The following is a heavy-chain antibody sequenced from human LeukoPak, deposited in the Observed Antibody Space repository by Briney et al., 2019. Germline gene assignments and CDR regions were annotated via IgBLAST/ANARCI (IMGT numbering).Heavy chain of an antibody. V-gene: IGHV4-4*07. CDR3: ARVGKGNFTPHYYYYMDV. CDR1: GGSISSYY. D-gene: IGHD1-7*01. CDR2: IYTSGST. J-gene: IGHJ6*03. Sequence: SETLSLTCTVSGGSISSYYWSWIRQPAGKGLEWIGGIYTSGSTNYSPSLKSRVTMSVDTSKNQFSLKLSSVTAADTAVYYCARVGKGNFTPHYYYYMDVWGKGTTVTVSS.